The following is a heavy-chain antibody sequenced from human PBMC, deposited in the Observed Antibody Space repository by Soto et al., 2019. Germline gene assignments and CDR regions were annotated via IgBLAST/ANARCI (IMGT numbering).Heavy chain of an antibody. CDR3: AGSRGFGFDF. Sequence: QVQLVQSGDELKKPGASVKVSCKASDYTFNSCGISWVRKAPGQGLEWMGWLSGDNGDIKYAQKFQGRVTMTTDISTSTVYMELRSLSSDDTAVYFCAGSRGFGFDFWGQGALVTVSS. V-gene: IGHV1-18*01. J-gene: IGHJ4*02. CDR2: LSGDNGDI. D-gene: IGHD2-15*01. CDR1: DYTFNSCG.